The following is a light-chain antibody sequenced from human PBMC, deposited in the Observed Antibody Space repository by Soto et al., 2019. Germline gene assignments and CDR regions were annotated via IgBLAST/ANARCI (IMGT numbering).Light chain of an antibody. Sequence: DIVMTQSPDSLAVSLGERATINCKSSQSVLHSSDNKNYVAWYQQRPGQPPKLLIYWASTPESGVPDRFSGSGSGTDFTLTISSLQAEDVAVYYCQQYYTTPLTFGPGTKVDIK. CDR1: QSVLHSSDNKNY. V-gene: IGKV4-1*01. J-gene: IGKJ3*01. CDR3: QQYYTTPLT. CDR2: WAS.